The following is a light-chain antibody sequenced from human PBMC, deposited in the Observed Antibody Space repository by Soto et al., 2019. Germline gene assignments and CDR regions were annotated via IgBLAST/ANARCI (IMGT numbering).Light chain of an antibody. CDR1: QSVNSW. Sequence: DIQMTQSPPTLPAFVGDTVTITCRASQSVNSWLAWYQQKPGTAPNLLIYDASSLASGVPSRFSGSGSGTKFTLTIRSLQPDDFATYYCQQYISFPKTFGQGTKVEMK. CDR3: QQYISFPKT. J-gene: IGKJ1*01. V-gene: IGKV1-5*01. CDR2: DAS.